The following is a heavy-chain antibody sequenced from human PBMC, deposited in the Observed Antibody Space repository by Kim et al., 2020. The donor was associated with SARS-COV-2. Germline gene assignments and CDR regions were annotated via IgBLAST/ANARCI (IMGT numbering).Heavy chain of an antibody. CDR3: ARGAVAGDDAFDI. D-gene: IGHD6-19*01. Sequence: YADTVKCRFTISRDDSKNTRYLHMNSLRAEDTSVYYCARGAVAGDDAFDIWGQGTMVTVSS. J-gene: IGHJ3*02. V-gene: IGHV3-30*03.